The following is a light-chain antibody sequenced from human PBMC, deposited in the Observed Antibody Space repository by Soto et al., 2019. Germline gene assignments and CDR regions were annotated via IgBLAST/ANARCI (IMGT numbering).Light chain of an antibody. Sequence: QSALTQPASVSGSPGQSITISCTGTSSDVGGYNYVSWYQQHPGKAPKLMIYDVSNRPSGVSNRFSGSKSGNTASLTISGLQAEEEAGYYCSSYTSSRTYVFGTGTKVTVL. CDR3: SSYTSSRTYV. V-gene: IGLV2-14*01. CDR1: SSDVGGYNY. J-gene: IGLJ1*01. CDR2: DVS.